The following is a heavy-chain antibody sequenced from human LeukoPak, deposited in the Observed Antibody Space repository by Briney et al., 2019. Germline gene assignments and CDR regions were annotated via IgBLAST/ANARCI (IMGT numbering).Heavy chain of an antibody. J-gene: IGHJ4*02. CDR3: ARLRGSGSYLYYFDY. V-gene: IGHV4-30-2*01. D-gene: IGHD3-10*01. CDR2: IYHSGST. Sequence: SETLSLTCAVSGGSISSGGYSWSWLRQPPGKGLEWIGYIYHSGSTYYNPSLKSRVTISVDRSKNQFSLKLSSVTAADTAVYYCARLRGSGSYLYYFDYWGQGTLVTVSS. CDR1: GGSISSGGYS.